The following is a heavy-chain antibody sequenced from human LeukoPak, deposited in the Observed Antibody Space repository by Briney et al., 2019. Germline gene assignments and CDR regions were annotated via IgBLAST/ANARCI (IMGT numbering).Heavy chain of an antibody. CDR1: GGSISSSNYY. CDR3: ARHASVDGNWPRPLDY. CDR2: IYYSGST. V-gene: IGHV4-39*01. J-gene: IGHJ4*02. D-gene: IGHD6-19*01. Sequence: SETLSLTCTVSGGSISSSNYYWGWIRQPPGKGLEWIGNIYYSGSTYYRPSLKTRVTISVDTSKNQFSLKLTSVTAADTAVYYCARHASVDGNWPRPLDYWGQGSLVTVSS.